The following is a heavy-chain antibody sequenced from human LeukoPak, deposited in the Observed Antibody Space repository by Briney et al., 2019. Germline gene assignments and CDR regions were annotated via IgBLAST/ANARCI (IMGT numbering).Heavy chain of an antibody. J-gene: IGHJ5*02. CDR2: INHSGST. D-gene: IGHD3-16*01. CDR3: ARSKGGRGFDP. CDR1: GGSFSGYY. Sequence: SETLSLTCAVYGGSFSGYYWSWIRQPPGKGLEWIGEINHSGSTNYDPSLKSRGTISVDTSKNQFSLKLSSVTAADTAVYYCARSKGGRGFDPWGQGTLVTVSS. V-gene: IGHV4-34*01.